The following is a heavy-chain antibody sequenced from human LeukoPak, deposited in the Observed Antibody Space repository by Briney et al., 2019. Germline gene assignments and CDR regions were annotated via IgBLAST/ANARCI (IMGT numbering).Heavy chain of an antibody. V-gene: IGHV1-69*13. CDR3: AAGGGRGTYWFDP. D-gene: IGHD3-16*01. J-gene: IGHJ5*02. Sequence: SVTVSCTASGGTFSSYAISWVRQAPGQGLEWMGGIIPIFGTANYAQKFQGRVTITADESTSTAYMELSSLRSEDTAVYYCAAGGGRGTYWFDPWGQGTLVTVSS. CDR2: IIPIFGTA. CDR1: GGTFSSYA.